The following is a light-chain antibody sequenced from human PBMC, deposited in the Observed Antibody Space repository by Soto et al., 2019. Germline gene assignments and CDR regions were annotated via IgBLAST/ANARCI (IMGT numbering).Light chain of an antibody. V-gene: IGKV3D-20*02. CDR2: DAS. CDR3: QQRSNWRLT. CDR1: QSVSSSY. Sequence: EIVLTQSPGTLSLSPGERATLSCRVSQSVSSSYLAWYQQKPGQAPRLLIYDASNRATGIPARFSGSGSGTDFTLTISSLEPEDFAVYYCQQRSNWRLTFGGGTKVAIK. J-gene: IGKJ4*01.